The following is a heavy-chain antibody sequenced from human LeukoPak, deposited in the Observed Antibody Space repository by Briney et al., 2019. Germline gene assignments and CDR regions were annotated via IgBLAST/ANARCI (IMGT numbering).Heavy chain of an antibody. CDR2: IIPIFGTA. J-gene: IGHJ4*02. CDR1: GGTFSIYA. Sequence: SVKVSCKASGGTFSIYAISWVRQAPGQGLEWMGAIIPIFGTANSAQTFQGSVTLTADKSTSTAYMELSSLRSADTAVYNCARGDYYGFWSGYYSSLGYWGQGTLGTGSS. V-gene: IGHV1-69*06. CDR3: ARGDYYGFWSGYYSSLGY. D-gene: IGHD3-3*01.